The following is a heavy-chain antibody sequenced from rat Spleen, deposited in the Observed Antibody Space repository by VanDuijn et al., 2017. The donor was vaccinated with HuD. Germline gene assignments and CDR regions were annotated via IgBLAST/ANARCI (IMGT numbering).Heavy chain of an antibody. J-gene: IGHJ1*01. D-gene: IGHD1-6*01. CDR1: GFTFSNYG. V-gene: IGHV5-20*01. CDR2: ISYDGGST. Sequence: EVQLVESGGGLVQPGRSMKLSCAASGFTFSNYGMAWVRQAPKKGLEWVAYISYDGGSTYYRDSVKGRFTISRDNAKSTLYLQMDSLRSEDTATYYCTTDVYYGLLPHWYFDFWGPGTMVTVSS. CDR3: TTDVYYGLLPHWYFDF.